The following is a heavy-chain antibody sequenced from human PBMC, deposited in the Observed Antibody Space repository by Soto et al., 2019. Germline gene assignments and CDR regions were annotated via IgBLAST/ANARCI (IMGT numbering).Heavy chain of an antibody. CDR3: TTARGYYYYGMDG. Sequence: EVQLVESGGGLVKPGGSLRLSCAASGFTFSNAWMNWVRQAPGKGLEWVGRIKSKTDGGTTDYAAPVKGRFTISRDDSKNTLYLQMNSLKTEDTAVYYCTTARGYYYYGMDGWGQGTTVTVSS. V-gene: IGHV3-15*07. CDR2: IKSKTDGGTT. J-gene: IGHJ6*02. CDR1: GFTFSNAW.